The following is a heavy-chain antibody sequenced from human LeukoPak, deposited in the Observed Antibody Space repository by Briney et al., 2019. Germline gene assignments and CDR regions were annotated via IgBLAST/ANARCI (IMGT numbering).Heavy chain of an antibody. V-gene: IGHV3-30*18. CDR2: ISYDGSNK. J-gene: IGHJ4*02. Sequence: PGGSLRLSCAASGFSFSSYGMHWVRQAPGKGLEWVAVISYDGSNKYYADSVKGRFTISRDNSKNTLYLQMNGLRAEDTAVYYCAKDEPTPGYWGQGTLVTVSS. D-gene: IGHD4-23*01. CDR3: AKDEPTPGY. CDR1: GFSFSSYG.